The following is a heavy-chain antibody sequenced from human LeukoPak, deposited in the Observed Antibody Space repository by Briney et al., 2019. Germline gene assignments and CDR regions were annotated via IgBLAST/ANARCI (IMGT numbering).Heavy chain of an antibody. Sequence: GGSLRLSCAASGFTFSSYAMSWVRQAPGKGLEWVSSISSSSSYIYYADSVKGRFTISRDNSKNTLYLQMNSLRAEDTAVYYCAKGPSYCGGDCYPFDYWGQGTLVTVSS. D-gene: IGHD2-21*01. J-gene: IGHJ4*02. CDR2: ISSSSSYI. CDR3: AKGPSYCGGDCYPFDY. CDR1: GFTFSSYA. V-gene: IGHV3-21*01.